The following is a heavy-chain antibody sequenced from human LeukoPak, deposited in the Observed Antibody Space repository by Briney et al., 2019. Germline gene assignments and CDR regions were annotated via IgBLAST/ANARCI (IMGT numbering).Heavy chain of an antibody. D-gene: IGHD1-1*01. V-gene: IGHV4-59*01. J-gene: IGHJ5*02. CDR3: ARNELEPQIIDP. CDR1: GGSISSYY. CDR2: IYYSGST. Sequence: SETLSLTCTVSGGSISSYYWSWIRQPPGKGLEWIGYIYYSGSTNYNPSLKSRVTISLDTSKNQFSLELSSVTAADTAVYYCARNELEPQIIDPWGQGTLVTVSS.